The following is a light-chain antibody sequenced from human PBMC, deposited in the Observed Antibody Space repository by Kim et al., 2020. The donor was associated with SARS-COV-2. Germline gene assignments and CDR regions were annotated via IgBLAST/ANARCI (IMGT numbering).Light chain of an antibody. J-gene: IGLJ1*01. CDR1: SSDVGSENR. CDR3: SSYTSSSTLYV. CDR2: EVS. V-gene: IGLV2-18*02. Sequence: QSVTMSCTGTSSDVGSENRDSWYQQPPGTAPKLMIYEVSNRPSGVPDRFYGSKSGNTASLTISGLQAEDEADYYCSSYTSSSTLYVFGTGTKVTVL.